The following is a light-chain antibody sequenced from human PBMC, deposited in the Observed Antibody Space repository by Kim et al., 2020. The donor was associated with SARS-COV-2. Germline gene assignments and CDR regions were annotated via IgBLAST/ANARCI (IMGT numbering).Light chain of an antibody. CDR3: QQTYSTPLT. J-gene: IGKJ4*01. CDR1: QSISTY. Sequence: DIQMTQSPSSLSASVGDRVTISCRANQSISTYLNWYQQKPGKAPRVLIYAASSLQSGVPSRFSGSGSGTEFTLTISSLQPEDFSTYYCQQTYSTPLTFGGGTKVEIK. CDR2: AAS. V-gene: IGKV1-39*01.